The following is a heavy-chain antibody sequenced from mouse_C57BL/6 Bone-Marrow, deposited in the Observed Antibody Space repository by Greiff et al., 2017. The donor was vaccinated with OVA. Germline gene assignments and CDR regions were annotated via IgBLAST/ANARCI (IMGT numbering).Heavy chain of an antibody. J-gene: IGHJ3*01. CDR1: GYSFSGYY. CDR2: INPSTGGT. Sequence: EVQLQQSGPELVKPGASVKISCKASGYSFSGYYMNWVKQSPEKSLEWIGEINPSTGGTTYNQKFKAKATLTVDKSSSTAYMQLKSLTSEDSAVDCCARGGTSPFAYWGQGTLVTVSA. V-gene: IGHV1-42*01. D-gene: IGHD4-1*01. CDR3: ARGGTSPFAY.